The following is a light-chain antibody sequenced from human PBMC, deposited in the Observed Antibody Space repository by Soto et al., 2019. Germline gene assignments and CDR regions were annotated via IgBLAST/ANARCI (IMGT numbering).Light chain of an antibody. CDR1: QSVSSSY. Sequence: EIVLTQSPGTLSLSPGERATLSCRASQSVSSSYLAWYQQKPGQAPRLLIYGASSRATGIPDRFSGSGSGTDFTLTTSRLEPEDFAVYYCQQYGSSFTWTFGQGTKV. CDR3: QQYGSSFTWT. J-gene: IGKJ1*01. CDR2: GAS. V-gene: IGKV3-20*01.